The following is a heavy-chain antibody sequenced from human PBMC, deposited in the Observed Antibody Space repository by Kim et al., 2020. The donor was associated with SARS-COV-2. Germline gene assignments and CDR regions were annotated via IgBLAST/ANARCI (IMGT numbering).Heavy chain of an antibody. CDR3: PSAPGTLVRGGLSCYYYG. CDR1: AGSFSVYY. D-gene: IGHD3-10*01. Sequence: SETLSLTCPVDAGSFSVYYWSCIHQPQVNELELIREIIHTGSTNYNPSLNSRVTISVETAKNQYSLKLRSVTAADRAVYYCPSAPGTLVRGGLSCYYYG. J-gene: IGHJ6*01. V-gene: IGHV4-34*12. CDR2: IIHTGST.